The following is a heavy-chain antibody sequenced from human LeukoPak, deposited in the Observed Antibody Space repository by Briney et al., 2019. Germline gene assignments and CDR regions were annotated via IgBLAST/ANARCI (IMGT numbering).Heavy chain of an antibody. CDR3: ARGLRQLVRSWHY. J-gene: IGHJ4*02. V-gene: IGHV4-59*01. D-gene: IGHD6-6*01. CDR2: IYYSGST. CDR1: GGSISNYY. Sequence: SETLSLTCTVSGGSISNYYWSWIRQPPGRGLEWVGYIYYSGSTNYNPSLKSRVTMSVDASKNQFSMRLSSVTAADTAVYYCARGLRQLVRSWHYWGKGTLVTVSS.